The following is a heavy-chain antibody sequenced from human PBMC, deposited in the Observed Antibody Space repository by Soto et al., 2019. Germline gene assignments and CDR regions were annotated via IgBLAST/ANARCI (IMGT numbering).Heavy chain of an antibody. V-gene: IGHV3-49*03. J-gene: IGHJ4*02. CDR1: GFTFGDYA. CDR3: AVDTAMVYTGDY. Sequence: SLRLSCPASGFTFGDYAMSWFRQAPGKGLEWVGFIRSKAYGGTTEYAASVKGRFTISRDDSKSIAYLQMNSLKTEDTAVYYCAVDTAMVYTGDYWGQGTLVTVSS. CDR2: IRSKAYGGTT. D-gene: IGHD5-18*01.